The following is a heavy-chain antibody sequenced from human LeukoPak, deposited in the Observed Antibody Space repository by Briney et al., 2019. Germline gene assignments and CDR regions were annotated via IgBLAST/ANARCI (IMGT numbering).Heavy chain of an antibody. CDR3: IRDFRSADL. Sequence: PGGSLRLSCVASGFTFSNYWMHWVRQPPGKGLVWVSRIYVDGRTTNYADSVKGRFAISRDNAKNTVYLEMNSLSVEDTATYYCIRDFRSADLWGQGTLVAVTS. V-gene: IGHV3-74*01. CDR2: IYVDGRTT. CDR1: GFTFSNYW. J-gene: IGHJ5*02.